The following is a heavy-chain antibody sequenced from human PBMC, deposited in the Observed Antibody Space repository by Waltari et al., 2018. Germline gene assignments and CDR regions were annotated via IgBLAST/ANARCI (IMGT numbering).Heavy chain of an antibody. CDR2: IIPSLGIA. CDR3: ARGDCSGGSCYGDYYYGMDV. J-gene: IGHJ6*02. CDR1: GGTFSSYT. V-gene: IGHV1-69*02. Sequence: QVQLVQSGAEVKKPGSSVKVSCKASGGTFSSYTISWVRQAPGQGLEWMGRIIPSLGIANYAQKFQGRVTITADKSTSTAYMELSSLRSEDTAVYYCARGDCSGGSCYGDYYYGMDVWGQGTTVTVSS. D-gene: IGHD2-15*01.